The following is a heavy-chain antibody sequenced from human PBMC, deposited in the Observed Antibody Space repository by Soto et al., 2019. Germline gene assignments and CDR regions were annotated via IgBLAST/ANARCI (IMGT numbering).Heavy chain of an antibody. Sequence: EVQLLESGGGLVQPGGSLRLSCAASGFTFSSYAMSWVRQAPGKGLEWVSAISGSGGSTYYADSVKGRFTISRGNSKNTPYLPMNSLRAEDTAVYYCAKVVVVAATHPEDYWGQGTLVTVSS. D-gene: IGHD2-15*01. J-gene: IGHJ4*02. V-gene: IGHV3-23*01. CDR3: AKVVVVAATHPEDY. CDR2: ISGSGGST. CDR1: GFTFSSYA.